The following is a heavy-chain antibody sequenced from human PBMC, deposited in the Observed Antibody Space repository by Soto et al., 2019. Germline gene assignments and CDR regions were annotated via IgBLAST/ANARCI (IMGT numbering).Heavy chain of an antibody. D-gene: IGHD6-6*01. Sequence: GGSLRISCAACGYTFSSYGMDWVRQAPGKGLEWVAVISYDGSNKYYADSVKGRFTISRDNSKNTLYLQMNSLRAEDTAVYYCAKDVRAARPSYYYYYMDVWGKGTTVTVSS. V-gene: IGHV3-30*18. J-gene: IGHJ6*03. CDR1: GYTFSSYG. CDR2: ISYDGSNK. CDR3: AKDVRAARPSYYYYYMDV.